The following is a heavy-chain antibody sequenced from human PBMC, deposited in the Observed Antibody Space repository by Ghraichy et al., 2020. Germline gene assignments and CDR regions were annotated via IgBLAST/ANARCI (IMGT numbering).Heavy chain of an antibody. V-gene: IGHV3-74*01. D-gene: IGHD4-23*01. Sequence: GGSLRLSCATSGFTFSTYWMHWVRQAPGKGPVWVSRISNSGSITNYADSVKGRFTISRDNAKNTLYLQMNSLRAEDTAVYYCARSPTTLGLDPWGQGTLVTVSS. CDR2: ISNSGSIT. CDR3: ARSPTTLGLDP. CDR1: GFTFSTYW. J-gene: IGHJ5*02.